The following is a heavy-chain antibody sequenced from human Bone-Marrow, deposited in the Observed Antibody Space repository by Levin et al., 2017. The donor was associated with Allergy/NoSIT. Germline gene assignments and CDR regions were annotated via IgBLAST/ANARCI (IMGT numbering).Heavy chain of an antibody. CDR2: IKSNPQGGTT. J-gene: IGHJ4*02. D-gene: IGHD2-8*01. CDR1: AFTFKNTW. V-gene: IGHV3-15*01. Sequence: PGGSLRLSCVVSAFTFKNTWMNWVRQAPGKGLEWVGRIKSNPQGGTTDYAAPVNGRFIISRDDSKNTLYLEMNSLQSEDTAVYRCTTGAVYFDSWGQGTLVIVSS. CDR3: TTGAVYFDS.